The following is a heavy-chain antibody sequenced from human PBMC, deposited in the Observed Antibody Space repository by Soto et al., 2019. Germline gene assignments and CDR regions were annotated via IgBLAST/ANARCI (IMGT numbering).Heavy chain of an antibody. CDR1: GFTFSSYS. Sequence: GGSLRLSCAASGFTFSSYSMNWVRQAPGKGLEWVSYISSSSSTIYYADSVKGRFTISRDNAKNSLYLQMNSLRDEDTAVYYCARERRDCSGGSCYPRYGMDVWGQGTTVTVSS. V-gene: IGHV3-48*02. CDR3: ARERRDCSGGSCYPRYGMDV. J-gene: IGHJ6*02. CDR2: ISSSSSTI. D-gene: IGHD2-15*01.